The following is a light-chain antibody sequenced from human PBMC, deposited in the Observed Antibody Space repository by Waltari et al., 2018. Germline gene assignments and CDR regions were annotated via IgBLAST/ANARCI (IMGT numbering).Light chain of an antibody. Sequence: CRVSVHVAIVFLACYQQKLGQAPRLVIYGASGRASGIPERFSGSGSGTDFTLTISRLEPEDFAVYYFQQYGTSPWTFGQGTKVEIK. J-gene: IGKJ1*01. V-gene: IGKV3-20*01. CDR1: VHVAIVF. CDR2: GAS. CDR3: QQYGTSPWT.